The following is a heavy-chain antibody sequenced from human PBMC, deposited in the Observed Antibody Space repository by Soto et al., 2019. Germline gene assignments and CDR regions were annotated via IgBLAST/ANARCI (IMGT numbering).Heavy chain of an antibody. J-gene: IGHJ6*02. CDR3: ATNWGYYYGSGSYPPVVGYYYYGMDV. D-gene: IGHD3-10*01. CDR1: GGSFSGYY. V-gene: IGHV4-34*01. CDR2: INHSGST. Sequence: PSETLSLTCAVYGGSFSGYYWSWIRQPPGKGLEWIGEINHSGSTNYNPSLKSRVTISVDTSKNQFSLKLSSVTAADTAVYYCATNWGYYYGSGSYPPVVGYYYYGMDVWGQGTTVTV.